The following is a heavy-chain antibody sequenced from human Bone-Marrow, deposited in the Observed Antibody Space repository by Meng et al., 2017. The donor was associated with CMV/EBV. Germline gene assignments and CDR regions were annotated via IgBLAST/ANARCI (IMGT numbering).Heavy chain of an antibody. J-gene: IGHJ4*02. D-gene: IGHD2/OR15-2a*01. CDR2: INSDGSST. CDR1: GFTFSSYW. Sequence: GESLKISCAASGFTFSSYWMHWVRQAPGKGLVWVSRINSDGSSTSYADSVKGRFTISRDNSKNTLYLQMNSLRAEDTAVYYCAKDRLIVGLGFDYWGQGTLVTVSS. CDR3: AKDRLIVGLGFDY. V-gene: IGHV3-74*01.